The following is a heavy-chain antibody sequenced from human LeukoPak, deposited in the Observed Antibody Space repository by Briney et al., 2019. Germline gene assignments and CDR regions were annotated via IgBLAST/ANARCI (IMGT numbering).Heavy chain of an antibody. CDR2: IYYSGST. J-gene: IGHJ4*02. V-gene: IGHV4-59*01. CDR3: ARVAQIEAQEGFYYFDY. D-gene: IGHD3-10*01. CDR1: GFTFSDYY. Sequence: GSLRLSCAASGFTFSDYYWSWIRQPPGKGLEWIGYIYYSGSTNYNPSLKSRVTISVDTSKNQFSLKLSSVTAADMAVYYCARVAQIEAQEGFYYFDYWGQGTLVTVSS.